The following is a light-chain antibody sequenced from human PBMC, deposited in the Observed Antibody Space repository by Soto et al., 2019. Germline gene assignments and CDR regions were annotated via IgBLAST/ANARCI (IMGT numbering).Light chain of an antibody. J-gene: IGLJ1*01. CDR3: AAWHDSLNGYV. CDR2: SNN. V-gene: IGLV1-44*01. Sequence: QSVLTQPPSASGTPGQRVTISCSGSSSNIGSNTVNWYQQLPGTAPKLLIYSNNQRPSGVPDRFSGSKSGTSASLAISGLQSEDEADYYCAAWHDSLNGYVFGTGIKLTVL. CDR1: SSNIGSNT.